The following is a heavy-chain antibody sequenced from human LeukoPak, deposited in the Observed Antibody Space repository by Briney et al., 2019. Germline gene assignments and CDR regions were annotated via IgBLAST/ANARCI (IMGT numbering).Heavy chain of an antibody. D-gene: IGHD2-2*01. J-gene: IGHJ5*02. V-gene: IGHV1-3*01. CDR2: INAGNGNT. CDR1: GYTFTSYA. Sequence: GASVKVSCRASGYTFTSYAMHWVRQAPGQRLRGMGWINAGNGNTKYSQKFQGRVTITRDTSASTAYMELSSLRSEDTAVYYCARSVGVPDLNWFDPWGQGTLVTVSS. CDR3: ARSVGVPDLNWFDP.